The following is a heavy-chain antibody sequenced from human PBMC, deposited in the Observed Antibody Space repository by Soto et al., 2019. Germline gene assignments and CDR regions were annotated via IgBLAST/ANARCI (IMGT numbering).Heavy chain of an antibody. V-gene: IGHV7-4-1*01. CDR2: INTNTGNP. CDR3: ARGVAREGILERRMSYYGMDV. J-gene: IGHJ6*02. D-gene: IGHD1-1*01. CDR1: GYTFTSYA. Sequence: GASVKVSCKASGYTFTSYAMNWVRQAPGQGLEWMGWINTNTGNPTYAQGFTGRFVFSLDTSVSTAYLQICSLKAEDTAVYYCARGVAREGILERRMSYYGMDVWGQGTKVTVSS.